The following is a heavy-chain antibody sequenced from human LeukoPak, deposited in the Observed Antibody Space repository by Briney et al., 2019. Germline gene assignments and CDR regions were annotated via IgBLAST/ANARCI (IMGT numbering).Heavy chain of an antibody. Sequence: SETLSLTCAVSGGSISSSSYYWGWIRQPPGKGLEWIGTIYYSGTTHYNPSLKSRVTISADTSKNHFSLKLSSVTAADTAVYYCARPGHSYYYMDVWGKGTTVTVSS. CDR3: ARPGHSYYYMDV. J-gene: IGHJ6*03. CDR1: GGSISSSSYY. D-gene: IGHD1-1*01. V-gene: IGHV4-39*02. CDR2: IYYSGTT.